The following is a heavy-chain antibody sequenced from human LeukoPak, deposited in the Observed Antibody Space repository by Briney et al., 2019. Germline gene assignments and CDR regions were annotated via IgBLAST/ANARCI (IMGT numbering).Heavy chain of an antibody. V-gene: IGHV1-18*04. Sequence: ASVKVSCKASGYTFTDYYMHWVRQAPGQGLEWMGWISAYNGNTNYAQKLQGRVTMTTDTSTSTAYMELRSLRSDDTAVYYCARVGMGNIVVVPAAMRWFDPWGQGTLVTVSS. CDR1: GYTFTDYY. CDR3: ARVGMGNIVVVPAAMRWFDP. D-gene: IGHD2-2*01. CDR2: ISAYNGNT. J-gene: IGHJ5*02.